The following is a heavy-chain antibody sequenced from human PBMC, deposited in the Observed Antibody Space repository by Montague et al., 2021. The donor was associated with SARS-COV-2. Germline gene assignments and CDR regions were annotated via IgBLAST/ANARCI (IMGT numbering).Heavy chain of an antibody. V-gene: IGHV4-59*01. Sequence: SETLSLTCTVSGVSIDDNYFAWIRQPPGKGLEWIGSVSDSGTTDSNPSLRGRLTMSVDTSQNHFSMTLTSVTAAASALYFCARESSDFYPRYFGVWGRGVLITVTS. CDR2: VSDSGTT. J-gene: IGHJ2*01. CDR3: ARESSDFYPRYFGV. CDR1: GVSIDDNY. D-gene: IGHD6-25*01.